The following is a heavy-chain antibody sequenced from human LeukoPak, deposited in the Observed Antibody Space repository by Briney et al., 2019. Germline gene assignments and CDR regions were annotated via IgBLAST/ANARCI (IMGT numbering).Heavy chain of an antibody. CDR1: GFTFSTYA. CDR3: AVSFGDEISD. Sequence: GGSLRLSCAASGFTFSTYAMSWVRQAPGKGLQWVSTISYSGSRTYYPDSVKGRFTISRDNSKNTLYLQMNGLRADDTAVYYCAVSFGDEISDWGQGTLVTVSS. V-gene: IGHV3-23*01. J-gene: IGHJ4*02. CDR2: ISYSGSRT. D-gene: IGHD3-10*01.